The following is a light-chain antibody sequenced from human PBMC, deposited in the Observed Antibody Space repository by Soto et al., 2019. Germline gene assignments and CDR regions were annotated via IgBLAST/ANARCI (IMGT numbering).Light chain of an antibody. V-gene: IGKV3-15*01. J-gene: IGKJ1*01. CDR3: QQYNNWLTT. CDR1: QSVSSN. Sequence: EIVMTQSPATLSVSPGERATLSCRASQSVSSNLAWYQQKPGQAPRLLIYGASTRATGIPARFSGSGSGTEFTLTISSLQSEDFAVYYCQQYNNWLTTFGQGTKVKIK. CDR2: GAS.